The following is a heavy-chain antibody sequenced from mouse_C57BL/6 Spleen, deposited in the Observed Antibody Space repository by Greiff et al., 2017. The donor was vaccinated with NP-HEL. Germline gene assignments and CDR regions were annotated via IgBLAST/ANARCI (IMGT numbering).Heavy chain of an antibody. Sequence: VQLQQPGAELVMPGASVKLSCKASGYTFTSYWMHWVKQRPGQGLEWIGEIDPSDSYTNYNQKFKGQSTLTVDKSSSTAYIQLSSLTSEDSAVYYCARRATVVDWYFDVWGTGTTVTVSS. V-gene: IGHV1-69*01. CDR1: GYTFTSYW. CDR2: IDPSDSYT. D-gene: IGHD1-1*01. CDR3: ARRATVVDWYFDV. J-gene: IGHJ1*03.